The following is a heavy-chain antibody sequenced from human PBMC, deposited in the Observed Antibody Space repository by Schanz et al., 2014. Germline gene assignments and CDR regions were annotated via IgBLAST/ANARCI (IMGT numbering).Heavy chain of an antibody. D-gene: IGHD2-15*01. CDR1: GFSFSSYA. J-gene: IGHJ4*02. CDR3: ARSRSGGYFDY. CDR2: ISGSGGST. Sequence: EVQLLESGGGLVQPGGSLRLSCAASGFSFSSYAMGWVRQAPGKGLEWVSAISGSGGSTYYADSVKGRFTISRDNSKSTLYLQMNSLRAEDTAVYYCARSRSGGYFDYWGQGTLVTVSS. V-gene: IGHV3-23*01.